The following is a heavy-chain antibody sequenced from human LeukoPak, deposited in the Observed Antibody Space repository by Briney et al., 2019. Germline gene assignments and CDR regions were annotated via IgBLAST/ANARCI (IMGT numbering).Heavy chain of an antibody. D-gene: IGHD5-12*01. Sequence: GESLKISCKGSGCSFTSYWIGWVRQMPGKGLEWMGIIYPGDSDTRYSPSFQGQVTISADKSLSTAYLQWSSLKASDTAMYYCARQVWGATIRDYYGMDVWGKGTTVTVSS. V-gene: IGHV5-51*01. CDR1: GCSFTSYW. CDR3: ARQVWGATIRDYYGMDV. J-gene: IGHJ6*04. CDR2: IYPGDSDT.